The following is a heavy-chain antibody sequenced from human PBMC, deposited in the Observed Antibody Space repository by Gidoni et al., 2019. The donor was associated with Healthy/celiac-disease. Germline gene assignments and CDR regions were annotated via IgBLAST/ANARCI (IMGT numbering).Heavy chain of an antibody. CDR1: GFTFSDYY. V-gene: IGHV3-11*05. CDR3: ARAKTTVTTYRDAGNDAFDI. Sequence: VQLVESGGVLVKPGGSLRLSCSASGFTFSDYYLSWIRQAPGKGLEWVSYIRSSSSYTNYADSVKGRFTISRDNAKNSLYLQMNSLRAEDTAVYYCARAKTTVTTYRDAGNDAFDIWGQGTMVTVSS. D-gene: IGHD4-17*01. CDR2: IRSSSSYT. J-gene: IGHJ3*02.